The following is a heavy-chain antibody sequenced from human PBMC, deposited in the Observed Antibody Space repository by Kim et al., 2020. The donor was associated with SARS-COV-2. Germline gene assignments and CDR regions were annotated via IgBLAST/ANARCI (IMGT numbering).Heavy chain of an antibody. Sequence: GGSLRLSCAASGFTFDDYAMHWVRQAPGKGLEWVSGISWNSGRIGYADSVKGRFTISRDNAKNSVYLQMNSLRPEDTALYYCASIRGGVVSAAALGSYFYGMDVWGQGTTVTVSS. CDR1: GFTFDDYA. V-gene: IGHV3-9*01. CDR3: ASIRGGVVSAAALGSYFYGMDV. CDR2: ISWNSGRI. D-gene: IGHD2-2*01. J-gene: IGHJ6*02.